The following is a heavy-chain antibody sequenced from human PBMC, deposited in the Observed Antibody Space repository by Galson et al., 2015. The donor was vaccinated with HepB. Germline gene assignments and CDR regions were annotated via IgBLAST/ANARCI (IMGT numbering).Heavy chain of an antibody. CDR3: ARDGLGIPERYYYYYTDV. D-gene: IGHD1-14*01. CDR1: GFTFSSYA. J-gene: IGHJ6*03. Sequence: SLRLSCAASGFTFSSYAMHWVRQAPGKGLEWVAVISYDGSNKYYADSVKGRFTISRDNSKNTLYLQMNSLRAEDTAVYYCARDGLGIPERYYYYYTDVWGKGTTVTVSS. CDR2: ISYDGSNK. V-gene: IGHV3-30-3*01.